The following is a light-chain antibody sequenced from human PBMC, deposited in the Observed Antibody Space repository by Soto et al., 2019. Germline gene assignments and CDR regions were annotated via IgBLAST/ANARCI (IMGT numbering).Light chain of an antibody. Sequence: DIRMTQSPPSLSASVGDKITITCRANQGINNFLAWYHQKPGEVPKLLMYDASTLQSGASSRFSGSGSGTVFTLTNNSLQPEDVGSYYCQRYDSDPRTFGQGNKV. V-gene: IGKV1-27*01. CDR1: QGINNF. CDR3: QRYDSDPRT. CDR2: DAS. J-gene: IGKJ1*01.